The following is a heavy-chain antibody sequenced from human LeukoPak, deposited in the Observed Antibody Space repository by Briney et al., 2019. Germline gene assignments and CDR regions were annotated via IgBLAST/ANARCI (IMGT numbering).Heavy chain of an antibody. V-gene: IGHV3-30*18. CDR2: ISSDGSNK. CDR1: GFTFSSYG. D-gene: IGHD3-10*01. CDR3: AKSYGSGTHPNDY. Sequence: GGSLRLSCAASGFTFSSYGMHWVRRAPGKGLEWVAVISSDGSNKYYADSVKGRFTISRDNSKNTLYLQMNSLSAEDTAVYYCAKSYGSGTHPNDYWGQGILVTVSS. J-gene: IGHJ4*02.